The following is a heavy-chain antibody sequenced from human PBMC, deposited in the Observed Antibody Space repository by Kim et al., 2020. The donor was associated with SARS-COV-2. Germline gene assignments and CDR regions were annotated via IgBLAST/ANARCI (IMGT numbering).Heavy chain of an antibody. V-gene: IGHV4-34*01. CDR1: GASFSGFH. Sequence: SETLSLTCALYGASFSGFHWSWIRQSPGKGLEWIGEISQSGRTSYNPSLMNRITISLDPSRNQFSLNLGSVTAADSAVYYCARGLICDLSSGRSGFDSWGQGTLVTVSS. CDR2: ISQSGRT. D-gene: IGHD3-16*02. J-gene: IGHJ4*02. CDR3: ARGLICDLSSGRSGFDS.